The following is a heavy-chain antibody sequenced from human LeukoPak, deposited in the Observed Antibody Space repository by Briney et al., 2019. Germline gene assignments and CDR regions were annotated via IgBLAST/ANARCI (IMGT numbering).Heavy chain of an antibody. CDR2: PNPNSGDT. CDR1: GYTFTGSY. Sequence: GASVKVSCKASGYTFTGSYLHWVRQAPGQGLEWMGWPNPNSGDTKDALKFRGRVTMTRDTSINTAYMELSRLTSDDTAVCYCARGTTHLWFGEGGNALDIWGQGTMVTVSS. CDR3: ARGTTHLWFGEGGNALDI. J-gene: IGHJ3*02. D-gene: IGHD3-10*01. V-gene: IGHV1-2*02.